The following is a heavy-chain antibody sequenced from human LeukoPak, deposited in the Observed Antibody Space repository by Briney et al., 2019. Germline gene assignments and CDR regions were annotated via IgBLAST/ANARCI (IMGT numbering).Heavy chain of an antibody. D-gene: IGHD4-11*01. Sequence: SETLPLTCTVSGGSVSSGVYYWSWIRPPPGKGLEWVGYIYYSGRTNYSPSLKSRVTISVDTSKNQFSLRLSSVTAADTAVYYCATLVDATTPLSYYFIGVWGKGTTVTVSS. CDR1: GGSVSSGVYY. J-gene: IGHJ6*03. V-gene: IGHV4-61*08. CDR3: ATLVDATTPLSYYFIGV. CDR2: IYYSGRT.